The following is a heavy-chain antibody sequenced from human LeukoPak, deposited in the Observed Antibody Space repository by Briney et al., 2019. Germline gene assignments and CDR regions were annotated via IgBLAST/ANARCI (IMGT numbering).Heavy chain of an antibody. CDR1: GGSISSYY. D-gene: IGHD3-10*01. CDR3: ATFIHDLKLGSGFDY. Sequence: SETLSLTCTVSGGSISSYYWSWIRQPPGKGLEWIWDIYYSVSTNYNPSLKSRVTISVDTSKNQFSLKLSSVTAADTAVYYCATFIHDLKLGSGFDYWGQGTLVTVSS. V-gene: IGHV4-59*08. J-gene: IGHJ4*02. CDR2: IYYSVST.